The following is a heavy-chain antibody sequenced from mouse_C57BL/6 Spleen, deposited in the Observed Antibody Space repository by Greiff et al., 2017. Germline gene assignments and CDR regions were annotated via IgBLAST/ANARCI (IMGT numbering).Heavy chain of an antibody. CDR1: GYTFTSYW. CDR2: INPSNGGT. J-gene: IGHJ3*01. Sequence: VQLKESGTELVKPGASVKLSCKASGYTFTSYWMHWVKQRPGQGLEWIGNINPSNGGTNYNEKFKSKAKLTVDKSSSTAYMQLSSLTSEDSAVYYCARDGYGRGGFAYWGQGTLVTVSA. D-gene: IGHD2-2*01. V-gene: IGHV1-53*01. CDR3: ARDGYGRGGFAY.